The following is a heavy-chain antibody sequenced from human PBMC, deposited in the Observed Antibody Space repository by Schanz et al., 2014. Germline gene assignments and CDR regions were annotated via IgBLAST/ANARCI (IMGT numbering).Heavy chain of an antibody. D-gene: IGHD7-27*01. Sequence: QLQLQESGSGLVKPSQTLSLTCAVSGDSISSRGFSWSWIRQPPGKGLKWIGYIYHGGSTYFNPSLKSRIAMSMGKFKHPSSLERTSVTAADTAVYYWAGERGHSHLGFWGQGILVSVSS. CDR1: GDSISSRGFS. CDR3: AGERGHSHLGF. V-gene: IGHV4-30-2*01. J-gene: IGHJ4*02. CDR2: IYHGGST.